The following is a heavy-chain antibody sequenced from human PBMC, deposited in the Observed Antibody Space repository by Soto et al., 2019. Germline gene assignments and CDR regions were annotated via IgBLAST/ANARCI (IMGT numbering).Heavy chain of an antibody. CDR1: GFTFSSYG. D-gene: IGHD3-10*01. CDR2: ISYDGSNK. Sequence: QVQLVESGGGVVQPGRSLRLSCAASGFTFSSYGMHWVRQAPGKGLEWVAVISYDGSNKYYADSVKGRFTISRDNSKNTLYRQMNSLRAEDTAVYYCARSGDYGMDVWGQGTTVTVSS. CDR3: ARSGDYGMDV. V-gene: IGHV3-30*03. J-gene: IGHJ6*02.